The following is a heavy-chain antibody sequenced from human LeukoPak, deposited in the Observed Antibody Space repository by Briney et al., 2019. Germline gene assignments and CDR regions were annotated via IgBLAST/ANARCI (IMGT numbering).Heavy chain of an antibody. J-gene: IGHJ4*02. CDR1: GYTFTSYG. CDR3: ARLNYYDSSGPRPPIDY. CDR2: ISVYNGNT. D-gene: IGHD3-22*01. V-gene: IGHV1-18*01. Sequence: GASVKVPCKTSGYTFTSYGINWLRQAPGQGLEWMGWISVYNGNTNYAQKLQGRVTMTTDTSTSTAYMELRSLRSDDTAVYYCARLNYYDSSGPRPPIDYWGQGTLVTVSS.